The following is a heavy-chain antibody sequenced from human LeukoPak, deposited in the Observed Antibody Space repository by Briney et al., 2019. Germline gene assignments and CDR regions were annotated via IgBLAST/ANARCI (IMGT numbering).Heavy chain of an antibody. D-gene: IGHD6-19*01. J-gene: IGHJ5*02. CDR1: GGSVSSGSHY. Sequence: SETLSLTCTVSGGSVSSGSHYWNWIRQSPGRGLEWIGHIYYRGTTNYTPSLKSRVTISVDTSMNQFSLRLSSVTAADTAVYFCARSFYSSGWYTPLRWFDTWGQGTPVTVSS. V-gene: IGHV4-61*01. CDR2: IYYRGTT. CDR3: ARSFYSSGWYTPLRWFDT.